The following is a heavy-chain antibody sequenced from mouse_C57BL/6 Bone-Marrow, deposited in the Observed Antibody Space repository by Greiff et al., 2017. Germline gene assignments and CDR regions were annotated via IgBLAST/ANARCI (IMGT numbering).Heavy chain of an antibody. CDR2: IYPGSGST. D-gene: IGHD2-1*01. CDR1: GYTFTSYW. V-gene: IGHV1-55*01. J-gene: IGHJ3*01. Sequence: QVQLQQPGAELVKPGASVKMSCKASGYTFTSYWITWVKQRPGQGLEWIGDIYPGSGSTNYNEKFKSKATLTVDKSSSTAYMQLSSLTSEDSAVYYCAREGYDYYGNYGFAYWGQGTLVTVSA. CDR3: AREGYDYYGNYGFAY.